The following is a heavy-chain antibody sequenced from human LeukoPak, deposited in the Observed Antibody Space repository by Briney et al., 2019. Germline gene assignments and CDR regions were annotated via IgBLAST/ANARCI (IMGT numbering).Heavy chain of an antibody. V-gene: IGHV4-30-4*01. Sequence: SETLSLTCAVSGGSINNGDYIWTWIREPPGKGLEWIGRFHHGGSPSYNPSLQSRVTISADTSKNQFSLNLRSVTDADTAVYYCARGLPTDKIDYWGQGTLVTVSS. CDR1: GGSINNGDYI. D-gene: IGHD4-17*01. CDR2: FHHGGSP. J-gene: IGHJ4*02. CDR3: ARGLPTDKIDY.